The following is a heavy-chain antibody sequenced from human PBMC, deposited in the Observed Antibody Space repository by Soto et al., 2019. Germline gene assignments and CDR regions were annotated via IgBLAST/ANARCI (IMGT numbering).Heavy chain of an antibody. Sequence: QVQLVQSGAEVKKPGASVKVSCKASGYTFTTYDIHWVRQATGKGLEWMGWMSPHNGNTGFAQKFRGRVTIDRNTSIMTAYMELSGLGSEDTAVYYCSRRKERSGPHYVDYWGQGTLVTVSS. V-gene: IGHV1-8*01. CDR3: SRRKERSGPHYVDY. CDR1: GYTFTTYD. CDR2: MSPHNGNT. J-gene: IGHJ4*02. D-gene: IGHD3-10*01.